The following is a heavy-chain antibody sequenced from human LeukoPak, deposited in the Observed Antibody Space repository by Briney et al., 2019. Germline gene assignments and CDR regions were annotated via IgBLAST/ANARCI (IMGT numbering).Heavy chain of an antibody. CDR3: ARGQRELLMHYYYYYMDV. CDR1: GFTFSDHY. D-gene: IGHD1-26*01. V-gene: IGHV3-72*01. CDR2: TKNKANSYTT. Sequence: GGSLRLSCATSGFTFSDHYMDWVRQAPGKGLEWVGRTKNKANSYTTEYAASVKGRFTISRDDSKKSQYLQMNSLKIEDTAVYYCARGQRELLMHYYYYYMDVWGKGTTVTISS. J-gene: IGHJ6*03.